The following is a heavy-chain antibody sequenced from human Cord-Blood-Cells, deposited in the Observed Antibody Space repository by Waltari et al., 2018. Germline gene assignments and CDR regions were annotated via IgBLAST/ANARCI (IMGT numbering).Heavy chain of an antibody. Sequence: QVQLQESGPGLVQPSETLSLTCTVPGGSIRIYSLNWLRQPPGKGLEWIGYIYYSGSTNYNPSLKSRVTISVDTSKNQFSLKLSSVTAADTAVYYCARGGTAMVIDYWGQGTLVTVSS. D-gene: IGHD5-18*01. CDR1: GGSIRIYS. V-gene: IGHV4-59*01. J-gene: IGHJ4*02. CDR2: IYYSGST. CDR3: ARGGTAMVIDY.